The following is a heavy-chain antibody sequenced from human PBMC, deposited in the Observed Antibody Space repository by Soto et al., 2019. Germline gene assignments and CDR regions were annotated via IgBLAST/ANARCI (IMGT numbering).Heavy chain of an antibody. CDR1: GFTFNNYE. Sequence: EVQLVESGGGVVQPGGSLRLSCEASGFTFNNYEMNWVRQALGKGLEWVSYTNSYGTSIYYADSVKGRFTISRDNARSSLYLQMNSLRDEDTAVYYCVRENYGDAFDFWGQGTLVTVSS. CDR2: TNSYGTSI. D-gene: IGHD4-17*01. J-gene: IGHJ4*02. CDR3: VRENYGDAFDF. V-gene: IGHV3-48*03.